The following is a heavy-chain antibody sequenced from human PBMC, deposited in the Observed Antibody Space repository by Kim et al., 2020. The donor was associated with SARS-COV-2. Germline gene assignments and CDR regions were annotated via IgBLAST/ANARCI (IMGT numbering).Heavy chain of an antibody. V-gene: IGHV1-46*01. Sequence: ASVKVSCKASGYTFTSYYMHWVRQAPGQGLEWMGIINPSGGSTSYAQKFQGRVTMTRDTSTSTVYMELSSLRSEDTAVYYCARVGGYSYGYDGPPTTANYYYYGMDVWGQGTTVTVSS. CDR2: INPSGGST. J-gene: IGHJ6*02. CDR1: GYTFTSYY. D-gene: IGHD5-18*01. CDR3: ARVGGYSYGYDGPPTTANYYYYGMDV.